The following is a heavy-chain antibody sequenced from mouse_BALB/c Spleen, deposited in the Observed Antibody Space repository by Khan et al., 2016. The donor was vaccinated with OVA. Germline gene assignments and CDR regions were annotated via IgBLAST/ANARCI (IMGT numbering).Heavy chain of an antibody. CDR1: GYSITSYYV. V-gene: IGHV3-2*02. CDR3: ARSIMAN. CDR2: ISYSGYT. J-gene: IGHJ2*01. Sequence: EVQLQESGPGLVKPSQSLSLSCTVTGYSITSYYVWYWIRQLPGNKLELMGYISYSGYTNYNPSLKSRTSITRDTSKNQFFLQLNSVTTEDTATYYCARSIMANWGQGTTLTVSS.